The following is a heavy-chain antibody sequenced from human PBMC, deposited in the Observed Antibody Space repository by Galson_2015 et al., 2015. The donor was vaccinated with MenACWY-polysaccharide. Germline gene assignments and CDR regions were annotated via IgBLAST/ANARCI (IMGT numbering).Heavy chain of an antibody. CDR1: GYSFTSYW. Sequence: VKKPGESLKISCKGLGYSFTSYWIGWVRQMPGKGLEWKGIIYPGGSDARFSPSFQGQVTMSVDKSISTAYLQWNSLKASDTAIYYCARITGGEYFQYWGQGALVTV. D-gene: IGHD3-10*01. V-gene: IGHV5-51*03. CDR2: IYPGGSDA. CDR3: ARITGGEYFQY. J-gene: IGHJ1*01.